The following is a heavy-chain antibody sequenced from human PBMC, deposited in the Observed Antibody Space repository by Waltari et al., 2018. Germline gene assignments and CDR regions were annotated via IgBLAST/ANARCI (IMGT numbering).Heavy chain of an antibody. CDR1: GYSISSGYY. V-gene: IGHV4-38-2*01. J-gene: IGHJ4*02. CDR3: ASEAGGGARYSSSWYLGY. CDR2: IYHSGRT. D-gene: IGHD6-13*01. Sequence: QVQLQESGPGLVKPSETLSLTCAVSGYSISSGYYWGWIRQPPGKGLEWIGSIYHSGRTYYTPSLKSRVTISVDTSKNQFSLKLSSVTAADTAVYYCASEAGGGARYSSSWYLGYWGQGTLVTVSS.